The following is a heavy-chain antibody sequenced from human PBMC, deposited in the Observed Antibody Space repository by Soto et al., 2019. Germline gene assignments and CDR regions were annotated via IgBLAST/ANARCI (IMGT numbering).Heavy chain of an antibody. D-gene: IGHD3-3*01. CDR2: INPNSGGT. V-gene: IGHV1-2*04. Sequence: GASVKVSCKASGYTFTGYYMHWVRQAPGQGLEWMGWINPNSGGTNYAQKFQGWVTMTRDTSISTAYMELSRLRSDDTAVYYCARGAATTIFGVVIPTYYYYYRDVWGKGTTVTVSS. CDR1: GYTFTGYY. J-gene: IGHJ6*03. CDR3: ARGAATTIFGVVIPTYYYYYRDV.